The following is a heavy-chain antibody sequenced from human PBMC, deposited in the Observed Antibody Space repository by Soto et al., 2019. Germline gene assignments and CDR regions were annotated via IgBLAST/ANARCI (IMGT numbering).Heavy chain of an antibody. CDR3: ARESGSGSYTFDY. D-gene: IGHD3-10*01. CDR2: IYYSGST. V-gene: IGHV4-59*01. Sequence: QVQLQESGPGLVKPSETLSLTCTVSGGSISSYYWSWIRQPPGKGLEWIGYIYYSGSTNYNPSLKSRVTISVDTSKNQFSLKLSSVTAADTAVYYCARESGSGSYTFDYWGQGTLVTVSS. CDR1: GGSISSYY. J-gene: IGHJ4*02.